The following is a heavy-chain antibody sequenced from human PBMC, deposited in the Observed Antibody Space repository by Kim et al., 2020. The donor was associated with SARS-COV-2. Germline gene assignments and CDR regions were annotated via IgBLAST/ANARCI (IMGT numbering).Heavy chain of an antibody. CDR2: ISSNGGSK. V-gene: IGHV3-64D*06. D-gene: IGHD1-1*01. CDR1: GFTFSSYA. CDR3: VKALGACYYCNDVFDY. Sequence: GGSLRLSCSASGFTFSSYAMHWVRQAPGKGLEYVSAISSNGGSKYYADSVKGRFTISRDNSKNTLYLQMSSLRAEDTAVYYCVKALGACYYCNDVFDYRGPGTLVTVSS. J-gene: IGHJ4*02.